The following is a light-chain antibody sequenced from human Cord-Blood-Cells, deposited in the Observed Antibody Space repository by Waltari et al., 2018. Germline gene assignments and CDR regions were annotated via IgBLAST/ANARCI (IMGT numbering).Light chain of an antibody. Sequence: QSALTQPASVSGAPGQSITIPCTGTSSDVGSYNLFSWYQQPPGKAPKLMIYEGRKRPSGVSNRFSGSKSGNTASLTISGLQAEDEADYYCCSYAGSSTLVFGGGTKLTVL. J-gene: IGLJ2*01. CDR1: SSDVGSYNL. CDR2: EGR. V-gene: IGLV2-23*01. CDR3: CSYAGSSTLV.